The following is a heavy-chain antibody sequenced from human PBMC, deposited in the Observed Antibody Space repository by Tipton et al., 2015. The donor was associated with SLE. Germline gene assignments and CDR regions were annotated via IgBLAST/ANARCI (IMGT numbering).Heavy chain of an antibody. J-gene: IGHJ4*02. CDR1: GDSISSSKW. V-gene: IGHV4-4*01. D-gene: IGHD3-22*01. Sequence: TLSLTCTVSGDSISSSKWWGWVRQSPGKGLEWIAEIYHSGSTNYNPSLKSRVNISVAKSKNQFSLKLTSVTAADTAVYFCARRFFDGSGSIWGQGTLVTVSS. CDR3: ARRFFDGSGSI. CDR2: IYHSGST.